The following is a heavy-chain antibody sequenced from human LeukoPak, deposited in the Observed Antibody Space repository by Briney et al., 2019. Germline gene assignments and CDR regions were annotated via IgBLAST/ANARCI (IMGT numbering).Heavy chain of an antibody. CDR3: ARRAGAYSHPYDY. CDR2: ITTSGGTT. CDR1: GFTFSNYG. Sequence: GGSLRLSCAASGFTFSNYGMTWVRQAPGKGLDWVSTITTSGGTTYYADSVKGRFTISRDNSKNTLYLQMNSLRAEDTAVYYCARRAGAYSHPYDYWGQGTLVTVSS. J-gene: IGHJ4*02. D-gene: IGHD4/OR15-4a*01. V-gene: IGHV3-23*01.